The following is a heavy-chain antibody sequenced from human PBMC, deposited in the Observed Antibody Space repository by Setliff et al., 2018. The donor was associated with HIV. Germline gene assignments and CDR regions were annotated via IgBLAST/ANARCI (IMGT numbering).Heavy chain of an antibody. CDR3: ARDNGGTWYSSETGAEYFQH. Sequence: GGSLRLSCEVSGLTFNSFIMNWVRQAPGKGLEWVACISKTSSYIYYADSVRGRFTIARDNSKNTLFLQMNSLRAEDTAVYYCARDNGGTWYSSETGAEYFQHWGQGTLVTVSS. V-gene: IGHV3-21*04. D-gene: IGHD2-15*01. CDR2: ISKTSSYI. CDR1: GLTFNSFI. J-gene: IGHJ1*01.